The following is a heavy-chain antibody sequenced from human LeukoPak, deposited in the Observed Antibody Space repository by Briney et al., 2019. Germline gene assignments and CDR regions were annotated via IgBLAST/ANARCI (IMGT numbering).Heavy chain of an antibody. J-gene: IGHJ4*02. V-gene: IGHV1-2*02. D-gene: IGHD3-22*01. CDR1: GYTFTGYY. CDR2: INPNSGGT. CDR3: ARARLEVVITTFDY. Sequence: ASVKVSCKASGYTFTGYYMHWVRQAPGQGLEWMGCINPNSGGTNYAQKFQGRVTMTRDTSISTAYMELSRLRSDDTAVYYCARARLEVVITTFDYWGQGTLVTVSS.